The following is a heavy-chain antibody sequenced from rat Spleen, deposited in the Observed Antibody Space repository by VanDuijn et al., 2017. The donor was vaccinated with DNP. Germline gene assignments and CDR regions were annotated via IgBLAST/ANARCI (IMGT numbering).Heavy chain of an antibody. V-gene: IGHV5S10*01. CDR3: TRRALGGFDY. Sequence: EVQLVESGGGLVQSGRSLKLSCAASGFTFSDYNMTWVRQAPKKGLEWVATIINDGSRTYCRDSVKGRFTVSRDNAKTTLYLQMDSLRSEDTATYYCTRRALGGFDYWGQGVMVTVSS. J-gene: IGHJ2*01. CDR2: IINDGSRT. CDR1: GFTFSDYN.